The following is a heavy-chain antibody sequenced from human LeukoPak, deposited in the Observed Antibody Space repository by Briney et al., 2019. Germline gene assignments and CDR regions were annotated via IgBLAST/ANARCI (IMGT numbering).Heavy chain of an antibody. Sequence: SGPTLAKPTQTLTLTCTFSGFSLTTSKMGVGWIRQPPGQALEWLAIIYWDNDKRYSPSLKSRLIITKDTPENQVVLTMTNVDPVDTATYYCVHTYCGGDCQSYNQVHGAFDVWLRGTMVTVSS. CDR1: GFSLTTSKMG. J-gene: IGHJ3*01. CDR3: VHTYCGGDCQSYNQVHGAFDV. D-gene: IGHD2-21*02. V-gene: IGHV2-5*02. CDR2: IYWDNDK.